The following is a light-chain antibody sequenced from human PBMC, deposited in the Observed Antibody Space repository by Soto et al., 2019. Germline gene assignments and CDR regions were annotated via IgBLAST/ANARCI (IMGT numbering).Light chain of an antibody. V-gene: IGLV2-14*03. J-gene: IGLJ2*01. CDR3: SSYTSSRTVV. CDR2: DVS. CDR1: SSDVGGYNY. Sequence: QSALTQPASVSGSPGQSITISCTGTSSDVGGYNYVAWYQQHPGKAPKLMIYDVSNRPSGVSNHFSGSKSGNTASLTISGLQAEDEADYYCSSYTSSRTVVFGGGTKLTVL.